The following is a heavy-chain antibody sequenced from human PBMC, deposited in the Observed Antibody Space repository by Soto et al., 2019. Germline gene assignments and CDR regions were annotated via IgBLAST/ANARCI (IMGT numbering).Heavy chain of an antibody. J-gene: IGHJ4*02. Sequence: GGSLRLSCAASGFTFSSYEMNWVRQAPEKGLEWVSHISSSGSTIYYADSVKGRFTISRDNAKNSLYLQMNSLRAEDTAVYYCAASLMRGDYWGQGTLVTVSS. D-gene: IGHD2-2*01. CDR3: AASLMRGDY. CDR2: ISSSGSTI. V-gene: IGHV3-48*03. CDR1: GFTFSSYE.